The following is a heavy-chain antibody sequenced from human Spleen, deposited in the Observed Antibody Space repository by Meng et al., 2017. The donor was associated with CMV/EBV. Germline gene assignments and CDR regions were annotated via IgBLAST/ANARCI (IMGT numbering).Heavy chain of an antibody. Sequence: GESLKISCTASGFTFGDYAMIWVRQAPGKGLEWVGFIRSKTYGGTTEYAASLKGRFSISRDDSKSIAYLQMNTLKTEDTAMYYCSRAPHCSTTSCYPPEFDYWGQGTPVTVSS. V-gene: IGHV3-49*04. D-gene: IGHD2-2*01. CDR1: GFTFGDYA. CDR2: IRSKTYGGTT. CDR3: SRAPHCSTTSCYPPEFDY. J-gene: IGHJ4*02.